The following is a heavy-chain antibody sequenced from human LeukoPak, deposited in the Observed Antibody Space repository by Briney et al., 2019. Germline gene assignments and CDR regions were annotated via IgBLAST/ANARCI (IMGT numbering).Heavy chain of an antibody. J-gene: IGHJ4*02. D-gene: IGHD6-13*01. CDR2: IYYSGST. CDR1: GGSISSYY. Sequence: SETLSLTCTVSGGSISSYYWSWIRQPPGKGLEWIGYIYYSGSTYYNPSLKSRVTISVDTSKNQFSLELSSVTAADTAVYYCARVSSWIQYYFDYWGQGTLVTVSS. V-gene: IGHV4-59*04. CDR3: ARVSSWIQYYFDY.